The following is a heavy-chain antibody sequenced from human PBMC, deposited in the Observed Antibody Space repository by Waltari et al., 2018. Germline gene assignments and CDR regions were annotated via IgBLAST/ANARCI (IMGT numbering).Heavy chain of an antibody. CDR2: INPNSGGT. CDR1: GYTFTGYY. Sequence: QVQLVQSGAEVKKPGASVKVSCKASGYTFTGYYMHWVRQAPGQGLEWMGRINPNSGGTNYAQKLKGRVTMTRDTSISTAYMELSRLRSDDTAVYYCARAQYSGYDGEGFDYWGQGTLVTVSS. CDR3: ARAQYSGYDGEGFDY. J-gene: IGHJ4*02. D-gene: IGHD5-12*01. V-gene: IGHV1-2*06.